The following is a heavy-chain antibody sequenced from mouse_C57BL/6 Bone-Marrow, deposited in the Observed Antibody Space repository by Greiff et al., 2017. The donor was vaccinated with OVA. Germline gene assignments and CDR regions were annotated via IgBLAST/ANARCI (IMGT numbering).Heavy chain of an antibody. J-gene: IGHJ4*01. V-gene: IGHV1-9*01. CDR3: ERNYLYYAMDY. CDR2: ILPGSGRT. Sequence: LEESGAELMKPGASVKLSCKATGYTFTGYWIEWVKQRPGHGLEWIGEILPGSGRTNYNEKFKGKATFTADTSSNTAYMQLSSLTTEDYAIYYCERNYLYYAMDYWGQGTSVTVSS. D-gene: IGHD5-1*01. CDR1: GYTFTGYW.